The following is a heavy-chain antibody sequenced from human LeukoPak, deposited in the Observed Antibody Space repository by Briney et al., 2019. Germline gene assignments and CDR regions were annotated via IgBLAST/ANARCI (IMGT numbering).Heavy chain of an antibody. V-gene: IGHV4-59*08. J-gene: IGHJ3*02. CDR3: VRQPSATAAFDI. CDR1: GGSINSYD. Sequence: KPSETLSLTCAVFGGSINSYDWSWSRQPPGKGLEWIGYIYYSGNTNYNPSFKSRVTTSVDTSKNQFSLKLSSVTAADTAIYYCVRQPSATAAFDIWGQGTMVTVSS. CDR2: IYYSGNT. D-gene: IGHD6-13*01.